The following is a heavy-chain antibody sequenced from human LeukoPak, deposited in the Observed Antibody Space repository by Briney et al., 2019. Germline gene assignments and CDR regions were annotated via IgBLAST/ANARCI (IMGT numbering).Heavy chain of an antibody. J-gene: IGHJ4*02. CDR3: ARQVKEYFDWLPRGYFDS. Sequence: GSLRLSCAASGFTFSSYAMSWVRQAPGQGLEWIGSIYFSGTTYYSASLRSRATLSTSGNQLSLKLTSVIAADTATYFCARQVKEYFDWLPRGYFDSWGQGVLVSVSS. D-gene: IGHD3-9*01. CDR1: GFTFSSYA. CDR2: IYFSGTT. V-gene: IGHV4-39*01.